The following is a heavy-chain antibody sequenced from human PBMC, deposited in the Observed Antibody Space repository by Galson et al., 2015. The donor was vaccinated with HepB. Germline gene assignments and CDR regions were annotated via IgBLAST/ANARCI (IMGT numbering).Heavy chain of an antibody. CDR2: IKQDGSEK. V-gene: IGHV3-7*01. Sequence: SLRLSCAASGFTFSYYWMSWVRQAPGKGLEWVANIKQDGSEKYYVDPVKGRFTISRDNAKNSLFLQMNSLRAEDTAVYYCARRYSSSADFFDRWGQGTLVTVSS. J-gene: IGHJ4*02. CDR3: ARRYSSSADFFDR. D-gene: IGHD6-6*01. CDR1: GFTFSYYW.